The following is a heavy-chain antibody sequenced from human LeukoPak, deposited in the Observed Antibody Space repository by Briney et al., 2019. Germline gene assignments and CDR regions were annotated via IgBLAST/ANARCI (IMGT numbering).Heavy chain of an antibody. CDR3: ARGRPYDYVWGRAQYYFDY. CDR2: ISAYNGNT. J-gene: IGHJ4*02. V-gene: IGHV1-18*01. CDR1: GYTVTSYG. D-gene: IGHD3-16*01. Sequence: ASVKVSCKASGYTVTSYGISWVRQAPGQGLEWMGWISAYNGNTNYAQKLQGRVTMTTDTPKSTAYMELTRPRSDDTAVYYCARGRPYDYVWGRAQYYFDYWGQGTLVTVSS.